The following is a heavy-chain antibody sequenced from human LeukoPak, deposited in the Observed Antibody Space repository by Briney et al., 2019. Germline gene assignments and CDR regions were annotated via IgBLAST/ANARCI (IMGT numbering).Heavy chain of an antibody. Sequence: ASVKVSCKASGYTFTGYYMHWVRQAPGQGLEWMGWINPNSGGTNYAQKFQGWVTMTRDTSISTAYMELSRLRSDDTAVYYCARSFGGSGSYPYYWGQGTLVTVSS. J-gene: IGHJ4*02. CDR3: ARSFGGSGSYPYY. V-gene: IGHV1-2*04. CDR1: GYTFTGYY. CDR2: INPNSGGT. D-gene: IGHD3-10*01.